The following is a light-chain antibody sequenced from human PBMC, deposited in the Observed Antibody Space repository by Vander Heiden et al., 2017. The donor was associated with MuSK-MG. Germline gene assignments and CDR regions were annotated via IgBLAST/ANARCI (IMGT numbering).Light chain of an antibody. CDR2: AAS. CDR3: QQRDSTPRT. J-gene: IGKJ1*01. Sequence: DIQMTHAPSSLSASVGDRVTITCRASQSISSYLNWYQQKPGKAPKLLIYAASSSQSGVPSRFSGSGSRTDFTLTISRRQPQAFPTYYCQQRDSTPRTFGQRTKVQIK. V-gene: IGKV1-39*01. CDR1: QSISSY.